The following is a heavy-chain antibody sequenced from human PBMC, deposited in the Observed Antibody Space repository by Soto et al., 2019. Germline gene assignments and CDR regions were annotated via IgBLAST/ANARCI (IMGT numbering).Heavy chain of an antibody. CDR1: GFTFSSYG. J-gene: IGHJ6*02. V-gene: IGHV3-30*18. D-gene: IGHD6-19*01. CDR3: AKAMTDQWLVRYYYYYGMDV. CDR2: ISYDGSNK. Sequence: GGSLRLSCAASGFTFSSYGMHWVRQAPGKGLEWVAVISYDGSNKYYADSVKGRFTISRDNSKNTLYLQMNSLRAEDTAVYYCAKAMTDQWLVRYYYYYGMDVWGQGTTVTVSS.